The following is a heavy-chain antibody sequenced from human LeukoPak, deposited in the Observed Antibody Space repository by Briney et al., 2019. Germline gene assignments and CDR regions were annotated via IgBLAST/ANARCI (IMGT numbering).Heavy chain of an antibody. CDR2: INHSGGT. CDR1: GGSFSSYY. Sequence: SETLSLTCAIYGGSFSSYYWSWIRQPPGKGLEWIGEINHSGGTNYNPSLKSRVTISVDTSKNQFSLKLSSVTAADTAVYYCARVYYDFWSGSPMSWFDPWGQGTLVTVSS. V-gene: IGHV4-34*01. D-gene: IGHD3-3*01. CDR3: ARVYYDFWSGSPMSWFDP. J-gene: IGHJ5*02.